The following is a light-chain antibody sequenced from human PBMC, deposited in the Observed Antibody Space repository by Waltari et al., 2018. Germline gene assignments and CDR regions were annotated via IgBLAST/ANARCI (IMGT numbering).Light chain of an antibody. Sequence: QSALTQPASVSGSPGQSITISCTGTTSDVGSYNLVPWYHQHPGKAPKLLIYDVNKRPPGFSSRFSGSKPGNTASLTISGLQAEDEADYYCCSCAPNSLCVFGIGTKVTVL. CDR1: TSDVGSYNL. J-gene: IGLJ1*01. V-gene: IGLV2-23*02. CDR3: CSCAPNSLCV. CDR2: DVN.